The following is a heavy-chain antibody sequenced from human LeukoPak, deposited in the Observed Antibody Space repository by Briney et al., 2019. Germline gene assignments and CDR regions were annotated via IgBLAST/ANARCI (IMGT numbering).Heavy chain of an antibody. D-gene: IGHD1-26*01. CDR2: INPSGGST. V-gene: IGHV1-46*01. CDR1: GYTFTSYY. J-gene: IGHJ4*02. Sequence: GESLKISCKGSGYTFTSYYMHWVRQAPGQGLEWMGIINPSGGSTSYAQKFQGRVTMTRDTSTSTVYMELSSLRSEDTAVYYCARDISMQRGATGRSPPTHSDYWGQGTLVTVSS. CDR3: ARDISMQRGATGRSPPTHSDY.